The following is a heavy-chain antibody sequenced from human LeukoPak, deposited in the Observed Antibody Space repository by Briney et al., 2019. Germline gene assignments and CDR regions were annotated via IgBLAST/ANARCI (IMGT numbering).Heavy chain of an antibody. CDR3: AKDGATMVRGAKRPSYYYYYMDV. Sequence: QSGGSLRLSCAASGFTFSSNGMSWVRQAPGKGLEWVSAISGSGGSTYYADSVKGRFTISRDNSKNTLYLQMNSLRAEDTAVYYCAKDGATMVRGAKRPSYYYYYMDVWGKGTTVTISS. J-gene: IGHJ6*03. CDR1: GFTFSSNG. V-gene: IGHV3-23*01. D-gene: IGHD3-10*01. CDR2: ISGSGGST.